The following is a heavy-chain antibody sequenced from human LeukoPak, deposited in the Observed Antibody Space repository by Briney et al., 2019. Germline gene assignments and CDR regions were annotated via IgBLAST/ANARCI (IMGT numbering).Heavy chain of an antibody. CDR2: INHNGST. Sequence: PSETLSLTCGVSGGSFSGYYCNWIRQAPGKGLEWIGEINHNGSTSSNPSLKSRVTMSVDTSKSRFSLKLNSATAADTAVYYCARGPGVSDTAMAIDYWGQGTLVTVSS. V-gene: IGHV4-34*01. CDR1: GGSFSGYY. J-gene: IGHJ4*02. D-gene: IGHD5-18*01. CDR3: ARGPGVSDTAMAIDY.